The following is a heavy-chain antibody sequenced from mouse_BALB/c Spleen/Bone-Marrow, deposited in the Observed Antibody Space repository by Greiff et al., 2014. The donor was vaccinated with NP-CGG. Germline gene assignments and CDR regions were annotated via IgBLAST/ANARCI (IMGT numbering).Heavy chain of an antibody. D-gene: IGHD1-1*01. CDR1: GYTFTSYT. V-gene: IGHV1-4*01. CDR2: INPSSGYT. CDR3: ARGLYYYDSSSNFDY. Sequence: VQLQQSGAELARPGASVKMSCKASGYTFTSYTMHWVKQRPGQGLEWIGYINPSSGYTNYNQKFKDKATLTADKSSSTAYMQLRKLTSEDSAVYYCARGLYYYDSSSNFDYWGQGTTLTVSS. J-gene: IGHJ2*01.